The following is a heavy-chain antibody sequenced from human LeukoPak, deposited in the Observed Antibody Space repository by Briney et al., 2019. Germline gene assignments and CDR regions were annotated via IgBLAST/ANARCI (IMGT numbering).Heavy chain of an antibody. CDR2: INPNSGGT. CDR3: ARGGGQGYYGSGSGGYFDY. D-gene: IGHD3-10*01. CDR1: GYTFTGYY. Sequence: ASVKVSCKASGYTFTGYYMHWVRQAPGQGLEWMGWINPNSGGTNYAQKFQGRVTMTRDTSTSTAYMELRSLRSDDTAVYYCARGGGQGYYGSGSGGYFDYWGQGTLVTVSS. J-gene: IGHJ4*02. V-gene: IGHV1-2*02.